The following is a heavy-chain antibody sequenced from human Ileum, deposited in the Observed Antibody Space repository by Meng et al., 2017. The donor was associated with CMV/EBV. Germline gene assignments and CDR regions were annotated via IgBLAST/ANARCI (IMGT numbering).Heavy chain of an antibody. CDR2: AKHKIYTT. D-gene: IGHD7-27*01. V-gene: IGHV3-72*01. J-gene: IGHJ4*02. Sequence: RLYCSDTEFTFTDYCMELDRQAPGKGLEWIGHAKHKIYTTQHAASVECRFTISRDDSKNSLFLQMNNQKTEDTALYYCVRDNWGLDYWGQGTLVTVSS. CDR1: EFTFTDYC. CDR3: VRDNWGLDY.